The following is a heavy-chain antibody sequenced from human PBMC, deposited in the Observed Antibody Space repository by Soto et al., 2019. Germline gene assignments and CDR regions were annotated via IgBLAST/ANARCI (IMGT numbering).Heavy chain of an antibody. CDR1: GYTFTSYG. CDR3: ARDSVVPSIGGEIDP. CDR2: ISAYNGNT. J-gene: IGHJ5*02. D-gene: IGHD2-2*01. Sequence: ASVKVSCKASGYTFTSYGISWVRQAPGQGLEWMGWISAYNGNTNYAQKLQGRVTMTTDTSTSTAYMELRSLRSDDTAVYYCARDSVVPSIGGEIDPWGQGTLVTVSS. V-gene: IGHV1-18*01.